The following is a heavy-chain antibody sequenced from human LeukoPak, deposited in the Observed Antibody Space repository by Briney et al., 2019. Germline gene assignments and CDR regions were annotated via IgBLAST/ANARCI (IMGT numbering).Heavy chain of an antibody. Sequence: PGGSLRLSCVASGFTFNSYAMIWLPQAPGKGLEWFSAISGSGGSTYYAASVKGRFTITRDNSKNPLYLQMNSLRAEDTAVYYCAKDYADYNYYYYMDVWGKGTTVTVSS. CDR3: AKDYADYNYYYYMDV. D-gene: IGHD3-16*01. CDR1: GFTFNSYA. CDR2: ISGSGGST. V-gene: IGHV3-23*01. J-gene: IGHJ6*03.